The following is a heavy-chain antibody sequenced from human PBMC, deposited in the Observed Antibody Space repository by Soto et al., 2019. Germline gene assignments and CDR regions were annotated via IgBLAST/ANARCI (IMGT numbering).Heavy chain of an antibody. Sequence: GASVKVSCKACGGTFSSYAISWVRQAPGQGLEWMGGIIPIFGTANYAQKFQGRVTITADESTSTAYMELSSLRSEDTAVYYCARHYYDSSGYYSGSYYYGMDVWGQGTTVTVSS. CDR2: IIPIFGTA. D-gene: IGHD3-22*01. CDR3: ARHYYDSSGYYSGSYYYGMDV. CDR1: GGTFSSYA. V-gene: IGHV1-69*13. J-gene: IGHJ6*02.